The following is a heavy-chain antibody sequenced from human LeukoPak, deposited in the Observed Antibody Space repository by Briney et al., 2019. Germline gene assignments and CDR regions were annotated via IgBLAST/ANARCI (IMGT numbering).Heavy chain of an antibody. CDR3: AREFCGDYNPHWFDP. J-gene: IGHJ5*02. CDR2: TYYRSKWYN. V-gene: IGHV6-1*01. CDR1: GDSVSSNSAS. D-gene: IGHD2-21*02. Sequence: SQTLSLTCAISGDSVSSNSASWNWIRQSPSRGLEWLGRTYYRSKWYNDYATSVKNRINFKPDISKNQFSLQLNSLTPEDTAVYYCAREFCGDYNPHWFDPWGQGTLVTVSS.